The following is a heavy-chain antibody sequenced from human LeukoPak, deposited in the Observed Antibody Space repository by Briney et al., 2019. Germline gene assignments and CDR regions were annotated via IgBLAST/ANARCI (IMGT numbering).Heavy chain of an antibody. CDR1: GLSFSSHA. Sequence: PGGSLRLSCAASGLSFSSHAMNWVRQAPGKGLEWVSAISGSGDSTYYADSVKGRFTISRDNSKNTLYLQMNSLRPEDTAVYYCARDPDGNNWFDPWGQGTLVTVSS. V-gene: IGHV3-23*01. CDR3: ARDPDGNNWFDP. J-gene: IGHJ5*02. D-gene: IGHD1-14*01. CDR2: ISGSGDST.